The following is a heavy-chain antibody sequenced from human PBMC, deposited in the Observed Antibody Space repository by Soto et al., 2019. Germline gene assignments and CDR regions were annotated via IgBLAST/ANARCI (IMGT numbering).Heavy chain of an antibody. V-gene: IGHV3-33*01. CDR2: IWYDGSNK. Sequence: QVQLVESGGGVVQPGRSLRLSCAASGFTSSSYGMHWVRQAPGKGLEWVAVIWYDGSNKYYADSVKGRFTISRDNSKNTLYLQMNSLRAEDTAVYYCARGLEWLVQYWGQGTLVTVSS. J-gene: IGHJ4*02. CDR3: ARGLEWLVQY. D-gene: IGHD6-19*01. CDR1: GFTSSSYG.